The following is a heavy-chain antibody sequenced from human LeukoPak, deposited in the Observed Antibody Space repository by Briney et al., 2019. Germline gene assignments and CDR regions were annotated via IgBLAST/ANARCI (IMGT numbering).Heavy chain of an antibody. CDR2: IYYSGST. CDR1: GGSISSYY. D-gene: IGHD6-6*01. Sequence: QSSETLSLTCTVSGGSISSYYWSWIRQPPGKGLEWIGYIYYSGSTNYNPSLKSRVTISVDTSKNQFSLKLSSVTAADTAVYYCARAPRSYDWFDPWGQGTLDTVSS. CDR3: ARAPRSYDWFDP. J-gene: IGHJ5*02. V-gene: IGHV4-59*01.